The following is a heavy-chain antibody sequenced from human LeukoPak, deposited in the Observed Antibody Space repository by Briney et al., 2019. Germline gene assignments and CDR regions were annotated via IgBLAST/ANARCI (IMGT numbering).Heavy chain of an antibody. D-gene: IGHD1-26*01. CDR2: IYYSGST. V-gene: IGHV4-59*01. CDR3: ARGQYSGSCFDN. CDR1: GGSISSYL. Sequence: SETLSLTCTVSGGSISSYLWSWIRQPPGKGLEWIGYIYYSGSTNYNPSLKSRVTILVDTAKNQFSLKVSSVTAADTAVYYCARGQYSGSCFDNWGQGSLVTVSS. J-gene: IGHJ4*02.